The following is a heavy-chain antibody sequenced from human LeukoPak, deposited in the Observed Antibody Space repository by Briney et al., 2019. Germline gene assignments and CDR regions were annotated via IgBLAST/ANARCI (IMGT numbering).Heavy chain of an antibody. CDR1: GFTFSSYS. D-gene: IGHD6-13*01. CDR3: ARCPTLAAAAIDY. Sequence: GGSLRLSCAPSGFTFSSYSMNWVRQATGKGLEWVSSISSTSSYIYYADSVKGRFTISGDNAKNSLYLQMNSLRAEDTAVYYCARCPTLAAAAIDYWGQGTLVTVSS. V-gene: IGHV3-21*01. CDR2: ISSTSSYI. J-gene: IGHJ4*02.